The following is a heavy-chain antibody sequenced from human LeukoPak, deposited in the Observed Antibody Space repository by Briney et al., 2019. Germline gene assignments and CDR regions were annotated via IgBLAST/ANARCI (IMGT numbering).Heavy chain of an antibody. J-gene: IGHJ4*02. Sequence: SETPSLTCTVSGGSVSSGSYYWSWIRQPPGKGLEWIGYIYYSGSTNYNPSLKSRVTISVDTSKNQFSLKLSSVTAADTAVYYCARAGVAATSFDYWGQGTLVTVSS. V-gene: IGHV4-61*01. CDR2: IYYSGST. D-gene: IGHD2-15*01. CDR3: ARAGVAATSFDY. CDR1: GGSVSSGSYY.